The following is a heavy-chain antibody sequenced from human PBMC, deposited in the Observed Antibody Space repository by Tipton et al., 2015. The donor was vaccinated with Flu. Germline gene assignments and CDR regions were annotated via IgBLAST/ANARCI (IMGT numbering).Heavy chain of an antibody. CDR2: THRSGST. CDR1: GDSISSDYF. Sequence: LRLSCAVSGDSISSDYFWGWIRQPPGKGLEWIATTHRSGSTNYNPSLKSRVTISVDTSKNQFSLRLTSMTAADTALYYCARRDYSSYVSDPKKWFDPWGQGTLVTVSS. CDR3: ARRDYSSYVSDPKKWFDP. D-gene: IGHD4-11*01. J-gene: IGHJ5*02. V-gene: IGHV4-38-2*01.